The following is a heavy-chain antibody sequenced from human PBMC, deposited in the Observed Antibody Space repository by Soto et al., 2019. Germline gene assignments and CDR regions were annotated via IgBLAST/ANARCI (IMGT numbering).Heavy chain of an antibody. J-gene: IGHJ4*02. CDR1: GGSFRGYY. CDR2: INHGGTT. D-gene: IGHD4-17*01. Sequence: QVQLQQWGAGLLKPSETLSLTCAVYGGSFRGYYWRWIRQPPGKGLEWIGEINHGGTTNYNPSLKSRVSMSVDPSRNQFSLKLRSVTAADTAIYYCAGDLHDGDYGAAHYWGQGTLVTVSS. CDR3: AGDLHDGDYGAAHY. V-gene: IGHV4-34*01.